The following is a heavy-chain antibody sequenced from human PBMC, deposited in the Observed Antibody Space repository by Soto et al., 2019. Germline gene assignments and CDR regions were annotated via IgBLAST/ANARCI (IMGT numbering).Heavy chain of an antibody. V-gene: IGHV1-46*01. CDR2: IYPSGGST. J-gene: IGHJ4*02. D-gene: IGHD3-16*02. CDR3: SDWQTYRLRH. Sequence: ASVKVSCKASGYAFTNYYMHWVRQAPGQGLEWMGIIYPSGGSTRNAQKFQGRVTMTRDTSTSTVYMELSSLRSEDTATYHDSDWQTYRLRHWGQGTLVTVSS. CDR1: GYAFTNYY.